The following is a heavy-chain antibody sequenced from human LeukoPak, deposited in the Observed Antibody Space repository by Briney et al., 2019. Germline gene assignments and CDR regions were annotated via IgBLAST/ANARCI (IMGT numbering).Heavy chain of an antibody. CDR1: GFTFSSYS. Sequence: GGSLRLSCAASGFTFSSYSMHWVRQAPGKGLEWVAVIASDGSIKYYADSVKGRFTISRDNSKDTLYVQMNSLRPEDTAVYYCAKERQEGATPFDYWGQGSLVTVSS. J-gene: IGHJ4*02. CDR2: IASDGSIK. V-gene: IGHV3-30*04. CDR3: AKERQEGATPFDY. D-gene: IGHD1-26*01.